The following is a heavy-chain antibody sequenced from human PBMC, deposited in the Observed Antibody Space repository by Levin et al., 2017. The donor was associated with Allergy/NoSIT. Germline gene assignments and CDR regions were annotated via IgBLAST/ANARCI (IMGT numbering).Heavy chain of an antibody. D-gene: IGHD2-21*02. CDR3: ARGQVVTATFPRYYYYYYMDV. CDR1: GFTVSSNY. CDR2: IYSGGST. Sequence: PGGSLRLSCAASGFTVSSNYMSWVRQAPGKGLEWVSVIYSGGSTYYADSVKGRFTISRDNSKNTLYLQMNSLRAEDTAVYYCARGQVVTATFPRYYYYYYMDVWGKGTTVTVSS. J-gene: IGHJ6*03. V-gene: IGHV3-66*01.